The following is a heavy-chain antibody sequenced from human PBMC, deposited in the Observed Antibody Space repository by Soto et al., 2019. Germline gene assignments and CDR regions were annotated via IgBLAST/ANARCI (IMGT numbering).Heavy chain of an antibody. CDR3: ARVWSITMVRGVEPWFDP. Sequence: QVQLVQSGAEVKKPGASVKVSCKASGYTFTSYAMHWVRQAPGQRLEWMGWINAGNGNTKYSQKFQGRVTITRDTSASTAYMELSSRRSEDTAVYYCARVWSITMVRGVEPWFDPWGQGTLVTVSS. CDR2: INAGNGNT. CDR1: GYTFTSYA. D-gene: IGHD3-10*01. V-gene: IGHV1-3*01. J-gene: IGHJ5*02.